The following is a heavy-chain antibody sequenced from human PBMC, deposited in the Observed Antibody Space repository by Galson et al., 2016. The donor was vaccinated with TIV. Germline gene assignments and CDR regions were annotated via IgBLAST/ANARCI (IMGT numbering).Heavy chain of an antibody. CDR2: MSSGGSL. V-gene: IGHV3-66*02. CDR1: ALTVSDNY. J-gene: IGHJ6*02. Sequence: SLRLSCAASALTVSDNYMTWVRQAPGKGLEWVAIMSSGGSLNYADFVRGRFTVSRDNSKNTLYLQMNRLRTDDTAIYYCTRVRRFCGNNCYLSYYYGMDVWGQGTTVTVSS. CDR3: TRVRRFCGNNCYLSYYYGMDV. D-gene: IGHD2-21*01.